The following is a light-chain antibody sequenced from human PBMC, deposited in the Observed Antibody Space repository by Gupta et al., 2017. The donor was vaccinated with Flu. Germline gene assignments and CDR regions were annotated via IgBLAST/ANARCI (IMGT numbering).Light chain of an antibody. CDR3: QQYKSYSTWT. Sequence: DIQMTQSPSTLSASVGDRVTITCRASQSISSWLAWYQQKPGKAPKLLIYKASSLESGVPSRFSGSGSGTECTLTISSLQPDDFATYYCQQYKSYSTWTFGQGTKVEI. V-gene: IGKV1-5*03. CDR1: QSISSW. J-gene: IGKJ1*01. CDR2: KAS.